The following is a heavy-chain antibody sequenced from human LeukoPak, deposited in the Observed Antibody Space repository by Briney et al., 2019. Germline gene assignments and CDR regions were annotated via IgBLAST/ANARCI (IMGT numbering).Heavy chain of an antibody. V-gene: IGHV1-2*02. D-gene: IGHD2-15*01. CDR2: INPNSGGT. J-gene: IGHJ5*02. CDR3: ASTGGVAATISYIYWFDP. CDR1: GYTFTGYY. Sequence: GASVKVSCKASGYTFTGYYMHWVRQAPEQGLEWMGWINPNSGGTNYAQKFQGRVTMTRDTSISTAYMELSRLRSDDTAVYYCASTGGVAATISYIYWFDPWGQGTLVTVSS.